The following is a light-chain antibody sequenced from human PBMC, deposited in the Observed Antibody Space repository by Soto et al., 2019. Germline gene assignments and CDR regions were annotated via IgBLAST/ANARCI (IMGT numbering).Light chain of an antibody. CDR2: SNN. CDR1: SSNIGSNT. CDR3: AAWDDSLNGWV. V-gene: IGLV1-44*01. J-gene: IGLJ3*02. Sequence: QSVLTQPPSASGTPGQRVTISCSGSSSNIGSNTVNWYQQLPGTAPKLLISSNNQRPSGVPDRFSGSKSGTSASLAISGLQSEDEADYCCAAWDDSLNGWVFGGGTKLTVL.